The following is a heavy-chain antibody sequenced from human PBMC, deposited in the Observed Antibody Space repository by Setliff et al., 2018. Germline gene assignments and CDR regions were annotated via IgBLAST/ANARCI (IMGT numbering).Heavy chain of an antibody. CDR2: IYIGGSA. CDR1: GGSISSYY. Sequence: SETLSLTCTVSGGSISSYYWSWIRQPAGKGLEWIGHIYIGGSANYNPSLKSRVTISVDTSKNQFSLKLSSVTAADTAVYYCARLRSSVRALQPFDYWGQGTLVTVSS. D-gene: IGHD3-10*01. V-gene: IGHV4-4*07. CDR3: ARLRSSVRALQPFDY. J-gene: IGHJ4*02.